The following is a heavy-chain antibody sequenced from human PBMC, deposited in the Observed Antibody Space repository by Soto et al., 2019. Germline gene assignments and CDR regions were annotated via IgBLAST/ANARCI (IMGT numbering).Heavy chain of an antibody. V-gene: IGHV1-8*01. CDR3: ARGIAAGVDY. J-gene: IGHJ4*02. D-gene: IGHD6-13*01. CDR1: GYTFTSYD. Sequence: GASVKVSCKASGYTFTSYDINWVRQATGQGLEWMGWMSPNSGSTGYAQKFQGRVTMTRDTSISTAYMELTSLGSEDTAVYYCARGIAAGVDYWGQGTLVTVSS. CDR2: MSPNSGST.